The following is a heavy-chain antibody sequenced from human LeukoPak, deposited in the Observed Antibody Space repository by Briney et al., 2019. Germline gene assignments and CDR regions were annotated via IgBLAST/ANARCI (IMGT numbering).Heavy chain of an antibody. CDR3: ARVEGGWSLTAYFDF. V-gene: IGHV3-33*01. CDR2: IWFDGSNK. D-gene: IGHD2-15*01. J-gene: IGHJ4*02. Sequence: GGSLRLSCAASGFTFSSYGMHWVRQAPGKGLEWVAVIWFDGSNKYYADSVRGRFTISRDNSKNTLSLQMNSLRAEDTVVYYCARVEGGWSLTAYFDFWGQGTWSPSPQ. CDR1: GFTFSSYG.